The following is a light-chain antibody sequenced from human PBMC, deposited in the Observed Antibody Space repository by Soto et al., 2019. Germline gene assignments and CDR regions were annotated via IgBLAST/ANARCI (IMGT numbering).Light chain of an antibody. J-gene: IGKJ1*01. Sequence: DIQMTQSPSTLSGSVGDRVTITCRASQTISSWLAWYQQKPGKAPKLLIYKASTLKSGVPSRFSGSGSGTDFTLTISSLQSEDFAVYYCHQYNNWPWTFGQGTKVDNK. CDR1: QTISSW. V-gene: IGKV1-5*03. CDR2: KAS. CDR3: HQYNNWPWT.